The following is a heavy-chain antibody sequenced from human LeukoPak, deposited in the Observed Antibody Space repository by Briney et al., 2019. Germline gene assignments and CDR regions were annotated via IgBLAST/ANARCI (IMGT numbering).Heavy chain of an antibody. D-gene: IGHD6-13*01. J-gene: IGHJ4*02. CDR2: ISGNGGRT. CDR1: GFTFSSYA. Sequence: GGSLRLSCAASGFTFSSYAMSWVRQAPGKGPEWVSAISGNGGRTYSADSVQGRFTISRDNSKNTVYLQMDNLRAEDSAMYYCAKAHSISWPYAFDSWGQGTLVTVSS. V-gene: IGHV3-23*01. CDR3: AKAHSISWPYAFDS.